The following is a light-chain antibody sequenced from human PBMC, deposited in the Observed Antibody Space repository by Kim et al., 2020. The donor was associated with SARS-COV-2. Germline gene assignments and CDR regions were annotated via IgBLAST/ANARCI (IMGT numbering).Light chain of an antibody. CDR3: QQLNSYPLT. CDR2: AAS. CDR1: QGISSY. J-gene: IGKJ4*01. Sequence: IQLTQSPSSLSASVGDRVTITCRASQGISSYLAWYQQKPGKAPKLLIYAASTLQSGVPSRFSGSGSGTDFTLTISSLQPEDFATYNCQQLNSYPLTFVGGTKVDIK. V-gene: IGKV1-9*01.